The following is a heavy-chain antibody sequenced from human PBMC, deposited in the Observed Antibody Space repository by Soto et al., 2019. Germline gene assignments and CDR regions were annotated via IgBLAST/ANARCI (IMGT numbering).Heavy chain of an antibody. J-gene: IGHJ6*02. CDR2: ISSSSSTI. V-gene: IGHV3-48*02. Sequence: EVQLVESGGGLVQPGGSLRLSCAASGFTFSSYSMNWVRQAPGKGLEWVSYISSSSSTIYYADSVKGRFTISRDNAKNSLYLQMNSLRDEDTAVYYCARVDCSSTSCSRGMDVWGQGTTVTVSS. D-gene: IGHD2-2*01. CDR1: GFTFSSYS. CDR3: ARVDCSSTSCSRGMDV.